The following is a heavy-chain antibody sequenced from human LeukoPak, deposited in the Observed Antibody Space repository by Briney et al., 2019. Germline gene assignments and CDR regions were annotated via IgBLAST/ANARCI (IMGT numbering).Heavy chain of an antibody. CDR1: GGPFSGYY. D-gene: IGHD2-15*01. Sequence: SETLSLTCAVYGGPFSGYYWSWIRQPPGKGLEWIGEINHSGGTNYNPSLKSRVTISVDTSKNQFSLKLSSVTAADTAVYYCARGRGPCSGGSCYSVSWFDPWGQGTLVTVSS. CDR3: ARGRGPCSGGSCYSVSWFDP. J-gene: IGHJ5*02. V-gene: IGHV4-34*01. CDR2: INHSGGT.